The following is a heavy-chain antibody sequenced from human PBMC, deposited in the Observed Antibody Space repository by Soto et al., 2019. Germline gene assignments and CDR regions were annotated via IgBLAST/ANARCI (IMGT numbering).Heavy chain of an antibody. CDR3: AGGPAVMTTVTTLDY. CDR1: GGSISSYY. CDR2: IYYSGST. V-gene: IGHV4-59*01. D-gene: IGHD4-4*01. J-gene: IGHJ4*02. Sequence: SETLSLTCTVSGGSISSYYWSWIRQPPGKGLEWIGYIYYSGSTNYNPSLKSRVTISVDTSKNQFSLKLSSVTAADTAVYYCAGGPAVMTTVTTLDYWGQGTLVTVSS.